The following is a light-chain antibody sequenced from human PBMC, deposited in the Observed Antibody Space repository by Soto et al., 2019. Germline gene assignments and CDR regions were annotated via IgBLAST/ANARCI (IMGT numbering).Light chain of an antibody. CDR2: DVS. Sequence: QSVLTQPASVSGSPGQSITISCTGTSSEVKRYNLVSWYQQHPGKATKVMIYDVSKRPSGVPDRFSGSKSGNTASLTLSGLLAEDEADYYCCSYAGSYTFYFFGTGTKVTVL. CDR1: SSEVKRYNL. CDR3: CSYAGSYTFYF. J-gene: IGLJ1*01. V-gene: IGLV2-11*01.